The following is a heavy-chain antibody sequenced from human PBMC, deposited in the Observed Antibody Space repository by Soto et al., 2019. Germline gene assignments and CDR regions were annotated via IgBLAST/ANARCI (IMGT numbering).Heavy chain of an antibody. D-gene: IGHD3-10*01. CDR1: GDSISGHD. V-gene: IGHV4-59*11. Sequence: SETLSLTCSVSGDSISGHDWSWIRQPPGKGLEWIGYIYYSGTTVYNPSLRSRVSMSVDTSKNQFSLKLSSVTAADTAVYYCARDKLPLIWFGEAFDIWGQGTMVTVSS. CDR3: ARDKLPLIWFGEAFDI. CDR2: IYYSGTT. J-gene: IGHJ3*02.